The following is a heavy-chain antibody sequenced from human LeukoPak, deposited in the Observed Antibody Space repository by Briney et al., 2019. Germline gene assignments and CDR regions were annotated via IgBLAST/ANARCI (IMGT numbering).Heavy chain of an antibody. J-gene: IGHJ4*02. Sequence: SETLSLTCTVSGGTISSSSHYWGWIRQPPGKGLEWIGSMYYRGSTYHNPSLKSRVTISVDTSKNQFSLKLSSVTAADTAVYYCATTTIRLGYWGQGTLVTVSS. CDR2: MYYRGST. CDR1: GGTISSSSHY. D-gene: IGHD5-12*01. CDR3: ATTTIRLGY. V-gene: IGHV4-39*07.